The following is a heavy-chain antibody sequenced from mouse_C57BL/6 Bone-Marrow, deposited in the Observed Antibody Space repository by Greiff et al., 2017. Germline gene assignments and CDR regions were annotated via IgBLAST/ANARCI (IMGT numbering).Heavy chain of an antibody. CDR2: ILPGSGST. CDR3: ARCYYGSSYAWFAY. D-gene: IGHD1-1*01. V-gene: IGHV1-9*01. J-gene: IGHJ3*01. Sequence: QVQLKQSGAELMKPGASVKLSCKATGYTFTGYWIEWVKQRPGHGLEWIGEILPGSGSTNYKEKFKGKATFTADTSSNTAYMQLSSLTTEDSAIYYCARCYYGSSYAWFAYWGQGTLVTVSA. CDR1: GYTFTGYW.